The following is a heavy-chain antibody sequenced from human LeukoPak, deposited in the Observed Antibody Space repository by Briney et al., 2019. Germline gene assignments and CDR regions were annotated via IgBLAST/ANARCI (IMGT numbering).Heavy chain of an antibody. CDR2: ISASGGDT. V-gene: IGHV3-23*01. D-gene: IGHD6-13*01. J-gene: IGHJ4*02. CDR3: AKDAAGPEY. CDR1: GFTFSSYS. Sequence: GGSLRLSCAASGFTFSSYSMSWVRQAPGKGLEWVSGISASGGDTWYPDSVKGRFTISRDNSKNTLFLQMNSLRVEDTAIYYCAKDAAGPEYWGQGTRVTVSS.